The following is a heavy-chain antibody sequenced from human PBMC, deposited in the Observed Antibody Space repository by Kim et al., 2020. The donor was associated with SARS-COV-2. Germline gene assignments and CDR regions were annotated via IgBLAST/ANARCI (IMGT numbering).Heavy chain of an antibody. V-gene: IGHV4-30-2*04. J-gene: IGHJ5*02. CDR3: ARDRVVSSSWGWFDP. D-gene: IGHD6-13*01. Sequence: PSLKSRVTISVDTSKNQFSLKVSSVTAADTAVYYCARDRVVSSSWGWFDPWGQGALVTVSS.